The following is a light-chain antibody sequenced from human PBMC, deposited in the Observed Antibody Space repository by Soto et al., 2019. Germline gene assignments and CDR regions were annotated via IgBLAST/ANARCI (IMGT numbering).Light chain of an antibody. CDR1: SSNIGGNY. CDR3: AAWDDSLTVV. CDR2: RND. J-gene: IGLJ2*01. Sequence: QPVLTQPPSASGTPGQGVTISCSGSSSNIGGNYVYWYQQLPGTAPKLLIYRNDQRPSGVPDRFSGSKSGTSASLAISGLRSEDEADYHCAAWDDSLTVVFGGGTQLTVL. V-gene: IGLV1-47*01.